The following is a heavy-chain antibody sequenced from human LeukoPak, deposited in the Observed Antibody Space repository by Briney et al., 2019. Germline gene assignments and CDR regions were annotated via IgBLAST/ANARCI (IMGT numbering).Heavy chain of an antibody. J-gene: IGHJ4*01. CDR2: LSGSGITT. CDR1: GFTFSNSA. CDR3: AKGIYSSGWSYFDY. V-gene: IGHV3-23*01. Sequence: GGSLRLSSAASGFTFSNSAMSWVRQAPGKGLEWVSTLSGSGITTYYADSMKGRFTISRDNSKSTLYLQMNSLRAEDTAVYYCAKGIYSSGWSYFDYWGHGTLVTVSS. D-gene: IGHD6-19*01.